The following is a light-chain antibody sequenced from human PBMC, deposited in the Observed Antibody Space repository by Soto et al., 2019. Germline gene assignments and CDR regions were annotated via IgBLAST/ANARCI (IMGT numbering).Light chain of an antibody. CDR2: GVY. CDR3: QQYATSPLT. V-gene: IGKV3-20*01. Sequence: IVLTQSPGTLSLSPGETATLSCRASQIIKTFYFGWYQQKPGQSPRLLIYGVYSRATGTPDRFSGSGSGTDFTLTISRLEPEDFALYYCQQYATSPLTFGGGTKVDIK. J-gene: IGKJ4*01. CDR1: QIIKTFY.